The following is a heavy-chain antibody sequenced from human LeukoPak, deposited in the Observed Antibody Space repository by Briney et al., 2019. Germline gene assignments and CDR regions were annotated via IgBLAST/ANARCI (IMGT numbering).Heavy chain of an antibody. V-gene: IGHV4-38-2*01. CDR3: ARRYQLYYFDY. D-gene: IGHD2-2*01. J-gene: IGHJ4*02. CDR2: IYHSGST. CDR1: GYSISSGYY. Sequence: SETLSLTCAVSGYSISSGYYWGWIRQPPGKGLEWIGSIYHSGSTYYNPSLESRVTISVDTSKNQFSLKLSSVPAADTAVYYCARRYQLYYFDYWGQGTLVTVSS.